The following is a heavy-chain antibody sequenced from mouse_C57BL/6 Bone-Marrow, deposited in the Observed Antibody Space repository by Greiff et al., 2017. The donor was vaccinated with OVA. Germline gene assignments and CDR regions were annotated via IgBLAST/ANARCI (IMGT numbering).Heavy chain of an antibody. CDR1: GYSFTGYY. CDR3: ARCGYPFYYAMDY. J-gene: IGHJ4*01. Sequence: VHVKQSGPELVKPGASVKISCKASGYSFTGYYMNWVKQSPEKSLEWIGEINPSTGGTTYNQKFKAKATLTVDKSSSTAYMQLKSLTSEDSAVYYCARCGYPFYYAMDYWGQGTSVTVSS. D-gene: IGHD2-2*01. V-gene: IGHV1-42*01. CDR2: INPSTGGT.